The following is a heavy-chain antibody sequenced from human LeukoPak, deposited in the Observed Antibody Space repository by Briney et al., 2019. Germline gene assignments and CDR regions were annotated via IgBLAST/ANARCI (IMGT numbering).Heavy chain of an antibody. CDR3: ARNTDRDAYMAS. J-gene: IGHJ5*02. Sequence: GGSLRLSCEVTGFTLSSYWMSWVRQAPGKGLEWVANIKQDGTETHYGDSVKGRFTISRDNAKNSLYLQSNSLRGEDTAVYYCARNTDRDAYMASWGQGTLVTVSS. CDR2: IKQDGTET. CDR1: GFTLSSYW. V-gene: IGHV3-7*01. D-gene: IGHD5-24*01.